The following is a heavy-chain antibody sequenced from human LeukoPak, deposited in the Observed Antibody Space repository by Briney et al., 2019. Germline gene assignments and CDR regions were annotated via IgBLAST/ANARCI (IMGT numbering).Heavy chain of an antibody. D-gene: IGHD6-13*01. V-gene: IGHV3-74*01. J-gene: IGHJ4*02. CDR1: GFTFSTYW. CDR2: INSDGSST. CDR3: ARDPSLFAGYFDY. Sequence: GGSLRLSYAASGFTFSTYWMHWVRQAPGKGLVWVSRINSDGSSTTYADSVKGRFTISRDNARNMLYLQMNSLRAEDTAVYFCARDPSLFAGYFDYWGQGTLVPVSS.